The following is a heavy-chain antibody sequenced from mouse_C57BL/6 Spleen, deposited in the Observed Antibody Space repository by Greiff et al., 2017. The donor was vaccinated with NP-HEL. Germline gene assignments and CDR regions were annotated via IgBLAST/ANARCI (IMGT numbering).Heavy chain of an antibody. CDR2: ISSGSSTI. V-gene: IGHV5-17*01. D-gene: IGHD1-1*02. CDR1: GFTFSDYG. CDR3: ARYYQYRYFDV. Sequence: DVKLVESGGGLVKPGGSLKLSCAASGFTFSDYGMHWVRQAPEKGLEWVAYISSGSSTIYYADTVKGRFTISRDNAKNTLFLQMTSLRSEDTAMYYCARYYQYRYFDVWGTGTTVTVSS. J-gene: IGHJ1*03.